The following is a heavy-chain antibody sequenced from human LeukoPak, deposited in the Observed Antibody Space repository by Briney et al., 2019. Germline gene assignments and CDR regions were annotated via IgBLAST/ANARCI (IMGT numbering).Heavy chain of an antibody. CDR3: ARRVAIKPKYCFDF. Sequence: GSLRLSCAASGFTVSSNYMSWIRQSPGNGLEWIGFVHFSGSTNYNPSLKGRDTISLDTSRKQFSLKLPSVPAADAAVYYCARRVAIKPKYCFDFWGQGALVTVSS. CDR1: GFTVSSNY. D-gene: IGHD5-12*01. J-gene: IGHJ4*02. V-gene: IGHV4-59*08. CDR2: VHFSGST.